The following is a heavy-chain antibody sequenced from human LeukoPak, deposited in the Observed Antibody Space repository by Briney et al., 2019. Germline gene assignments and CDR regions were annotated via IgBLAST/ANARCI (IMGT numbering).Heavy chain of an antibody. CDR1: GFIFSNYG. D-gene: IGHD1-14*01. J-gene: IGHJ4*02. Sequence: PGRSLRLSCAASGFIFSNYGMHWVRQAPGKGVEWVAVISYDGSKKYYADSVKGRFTISRDNSKNTLYLQMNSLRAEDTAVYYCAKEGYNMGFDYWGQGTLVTVSS. CDR2: ISYDGSKK. CDR3: AKEGYNMGFDY. V-gene: IGHV3-30*18.